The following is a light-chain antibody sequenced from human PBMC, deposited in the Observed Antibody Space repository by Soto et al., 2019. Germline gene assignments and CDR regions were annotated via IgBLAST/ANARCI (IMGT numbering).Light chain of an antibody. Sequence: QAVVTQEPSLPVSPGGPVTLTCGSRTGAVTSGHYPYWFQQKPGQAPRTLIYDTSNKHSWTPARFSGSLLGGKAALTLSGAQPEDEAEYYCLLSYSGAQVVFGGGTKLTVL. J-gene: IGLJ2*01. CDR1: TGAVTSGHY. CDR2: DTS. V-gene: IGLV7-46*01. CDR3: LLSYSGAQVV.